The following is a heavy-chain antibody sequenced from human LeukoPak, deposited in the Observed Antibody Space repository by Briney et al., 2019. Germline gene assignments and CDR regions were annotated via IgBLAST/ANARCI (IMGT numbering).Heavy chain of an antibody. CDR1: GYTFKNYD. CDR3: ARAAAGGDDPFDV. V-gene: IGHV1-8*01. Sequence: ASVKVSCKASGYTFKNYDINWVRQAPGQGLEWMAWMNPNNDNAGSAQKFQGRVTMTRDTSINTAYMELSSLRSDDTGVYYCARAAAGGDDPFDVWGQGSLIIVSS. J-gene: IGHJ3*01. D-gene: IGHD6-25*01. CDR2: MNPNNDNA.